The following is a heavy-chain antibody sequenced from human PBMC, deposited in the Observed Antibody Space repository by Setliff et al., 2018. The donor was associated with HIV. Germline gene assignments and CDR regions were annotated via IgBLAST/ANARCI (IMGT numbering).Heavy chain of an antibody. CDR1: GYTLTEVS. V-gene: IGHV1-24*01. J-gene: IGHJ4*02. CDR2: FDPQDGET. CDR3: TRGRSMPTLTT. Sequence: ASVKVSCKVSGYTLTEVSMHWVRQAPKKGLEWMGYFDPQDGETVHAQKFQGRVTLTEDTSTDTAYMELSGLRSEDTAVYYCTRGRSMPTLTTWGQGALVTVSS. D-gene: IGHD3-22*01.